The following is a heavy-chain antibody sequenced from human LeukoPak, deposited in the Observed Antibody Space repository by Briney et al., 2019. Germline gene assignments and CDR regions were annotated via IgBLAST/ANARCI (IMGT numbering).Heavy chain of an antibody. CDR2: IKQDGSEK. CDR1: GFTFSSYW. D-gene: IGHD1-14*01. V-gene: IGHV3-7*05. J-gene: IGHJ4*02. Sequence: PGGSLRLSCAASGFTFSSYWMSWVRQAPGKGLEWLANIKQDGSEKYYVDSVKGRFTISRDNAKNSLYLQMNSLRAEDTAVYYCARSQPAEVNSFDYWGQGTLVTVSS. CDR3: ARSQPAEVNSFDY.